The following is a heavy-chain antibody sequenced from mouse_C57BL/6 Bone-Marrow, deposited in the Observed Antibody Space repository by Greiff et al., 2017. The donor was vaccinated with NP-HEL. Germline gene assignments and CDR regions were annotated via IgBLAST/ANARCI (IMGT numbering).Heavy chain of an antibody. J-gene: IGHJ2*01. Sequence: EVQLMESGGGLVQPGGSLSLSCAASGFTFTDYYMSWVRQPPGKALEWLGFIRNKANGYTTEYSASVKGRFTISRDNSQSFLYLQMNALRAEDSATYYCARYSNYHDYWGRGTALTVSS. CDR1: GFTFTDYY. CDR3: ARYSNYHDY. V-gene: IGHV7-3*01. CDR2: IRNKANGYTT.